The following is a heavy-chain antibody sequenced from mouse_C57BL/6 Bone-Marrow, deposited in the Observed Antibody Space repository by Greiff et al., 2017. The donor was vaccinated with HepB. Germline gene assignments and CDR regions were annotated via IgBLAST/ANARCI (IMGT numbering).Heavy chain of an antibody. D-gene: IGHD1-1*01. Sequence: EVMLVESGGGLVKPGGSLKLSCAASGFTFSSYAMSWVRQTPEKRLEWVATISDGGSYTYYPDNVKGRFTISRDNAKNNLYLQMSHLKSEDTAMYYCARLLLFYAMDYWGQGTSVTVSS. CDR1: GFTFSSYA. V-gene: IGHV5-4*03. CDR3: ARLLLFYAMDY. J-gene: IGHJ4*01. CDR2: ISDGGSYT.